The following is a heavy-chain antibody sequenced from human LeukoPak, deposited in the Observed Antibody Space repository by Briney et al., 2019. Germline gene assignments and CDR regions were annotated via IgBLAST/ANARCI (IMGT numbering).Heavy chain of an antibody. CDR2: ISGSGGSI. CDR1: GFTFSSYA. CDR3: ARDRHVVGATMDY. D-gene: IGHD1-26*01. J-gene: IGHJ4*02. V-gene: IGHV3-23*01. Sequence: GGSLRLSCAASGFTFSSYAMSWVRQAPGKGLEWVSAISGSGGSIYYADSVKGRFTISRDNSKNTLYLQMNSLRAEDTAVYYCARDRHVVGATMDYWGQGTLVTVSS.